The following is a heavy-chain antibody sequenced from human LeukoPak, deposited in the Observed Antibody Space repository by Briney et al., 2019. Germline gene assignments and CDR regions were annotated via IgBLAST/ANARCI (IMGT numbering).Heavy chain of an antibody. V-gene: IGHV3-21*01. CDR1: GFTFSSYW. D-gene: IGHD3-10*01. CDR3: ARVEVRGAVDF. J-gene: IGHJ4*02. CDR2: ISSSSSYI. Sequence: GGSLRLSCAASGFTFSSYWMSWVRQAPGKGLEWVSSISSSSSYIYYADSVKGRFTISRDNAQNSLYVQMNSLRVEDTAVYYCARVEVRGAVDFWGQGTLVTVSS.